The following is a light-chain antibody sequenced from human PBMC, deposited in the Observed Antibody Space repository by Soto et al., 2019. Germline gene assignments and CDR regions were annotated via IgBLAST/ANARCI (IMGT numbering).Light chain of an antibody. CDR1: QIISTY. V-gene: IGKV1-39*01. CDR3: QQSYNTPRT. CDR2: AAS. J-gene: IGKJ1*01. Sequence: DIQMTQSPSSLSASVGDRLTIACRASQIISTYLNWYRQKPGKAPELLIYAASSLQSGVPSRFSGSGSGTVFTLTISSLQPEDFATYFCQQSYNTPRTFGQGTKVDIK.